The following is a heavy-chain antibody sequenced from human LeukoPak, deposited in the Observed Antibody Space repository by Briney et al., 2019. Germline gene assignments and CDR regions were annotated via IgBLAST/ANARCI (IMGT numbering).Heavy chain of an antibody. CDR1: GFTFSDYD. D-gene: IGHD3-16*01. CDR2: ISGLSTHI. V-gene: IGHV3-69-1*02. CDR3: GRAFPPLRTSSAGDL. J-gene: IGHJ4*02. Sequence: GGSLRLSCSASGFTFSDYDMNWVRQAPGKGMEWVSSISGLSTHIYYGDSVKGRFSISRDNAKNSVYLQMNSLGVEDTAIYYCGRAFPPLRTSSAGDLWGQGILVTVSS.